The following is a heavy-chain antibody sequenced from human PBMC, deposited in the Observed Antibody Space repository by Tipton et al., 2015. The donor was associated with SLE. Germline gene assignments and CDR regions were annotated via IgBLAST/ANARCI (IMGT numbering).Heavy chain of an antibody. Sequence: TLSLTCTVSGGSISSGDYYWSWIRQPPGKGLEWIGYIYYSGSTYYNPSLKSRVTISVDTSKNQFSLKLSSVTAADTAVYHCAECWSGGYFQHWGQGTLVTVSS. J-gene: IGHJ1*01. V-gene: IGHV4-30-4*01. CDR3: AECWSGGYFQH. CDR1: GGSISSGDYY. CDR2: IYYSGST. D-gene: IGHD3-3*01.